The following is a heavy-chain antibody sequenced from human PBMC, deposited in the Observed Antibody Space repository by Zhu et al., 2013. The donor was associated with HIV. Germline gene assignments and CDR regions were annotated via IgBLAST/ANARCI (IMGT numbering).Heavy chain of an antibody. CDR2: IIPIFGTA. CDR3: ARDRLISMKVVRPWFDP. J-gene: IGHJ5*02. D-gene: IGHD3-22*01. V-gene: IGHV1-69*06. Sequence: QVQLVQSGAEVKKPGSSVKVSCKASGGTFSSYAISWVRQAPGQGLEWMGGIIPIFGTANYAQKFQGRVTMTRDTSISTAYMELSRLRSDDTAVYYCARDRLISMKVVRPWFDPWGQGTLVTVSS. CDR1: GGTFSSYA.